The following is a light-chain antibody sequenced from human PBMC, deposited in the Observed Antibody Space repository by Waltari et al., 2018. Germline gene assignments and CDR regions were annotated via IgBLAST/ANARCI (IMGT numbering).Light chain of an antibody. J-gene: IGKJ2*01. Sequence: EIVMTQSPATLSVSPGGGATLSCRASRAIARNVAWYQQRPGQPLRLLIFDASTRATGIPERFSGSWAGPEFTLTISSLQSEDSAVYFCQQFNTGYSFGQGTKL. CDR1: RAIARN. CDR2: DAS. V-gene: IGKV3-15*01. CDR3: QQFNTGYS.